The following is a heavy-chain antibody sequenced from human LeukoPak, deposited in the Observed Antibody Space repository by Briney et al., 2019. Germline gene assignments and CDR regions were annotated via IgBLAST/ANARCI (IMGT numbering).Heavy chain of an antibody. D-gene: IGHD4/OR15-4a*01. Sequence: SETLSLTCTVSGGSISSYYWSWIRQSPGKGLEWIGYIYYSGSTNYNPSLKSRVTISVDTSKNQFSLNLNSVTAADTAVYYCARVYDYGKFDFWGPGTPLTVSS. CDR1: GGSISSYY. V-gene: IGHV4-59*01. J-gene: IGHJ4*02. CDR3: ARVYDYGKFDF. CDR2: IYYSGST.